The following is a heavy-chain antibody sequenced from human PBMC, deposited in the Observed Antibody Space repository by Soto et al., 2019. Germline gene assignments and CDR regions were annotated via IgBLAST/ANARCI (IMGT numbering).Heavy chain of an antibody. CDR3: ARDYYKYYDSSGYYRSPAY. CDR2: IIPIFGTA. CDR1: GYTFPSNA. Sequence: KASGYTFPSNAMHWVRQAPGQGLEWMGGIIPIFGTANYAQKFQGRVTITADESTSTAYMELSSLRSEDTAVYYCARDYYKYYDSSGYYRSPAYWGQGTLVTVSS. J-gene: IGHJ4*02. D-gene: IGHD3-22*01. V-gene: IGHV1-69*01.